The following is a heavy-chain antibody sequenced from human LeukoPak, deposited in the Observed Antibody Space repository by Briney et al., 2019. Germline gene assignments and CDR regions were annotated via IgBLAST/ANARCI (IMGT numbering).Heavy chain of an antibody. V-gene: IGHV4-59*08. Sequence: PSETLSLTCTVSGGSIRTNYWSWIRQPPGKGLEWIGYIHYSGSAKYNPSLKSRVTISVDPSKTQFSLKLTSVAAADTAMYYCARHAQYTAMVTPLYYFDFWGQGTLVTVSS. D-gene: IGHD5-18*01. CDR2: IHYSGSA. CDR1: GGSIRTNY. J-gene: IGHJ4*02. CDR3: ARHAQYTAMVTPLYYFDF.